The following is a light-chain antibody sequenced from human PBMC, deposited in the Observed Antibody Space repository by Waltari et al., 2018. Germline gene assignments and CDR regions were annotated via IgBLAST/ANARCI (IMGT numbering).Light chain of an antibody. Sequence: EIVMTQSPATLSVSPGERATLSCRASQSVSSSLDWYQQNPGQAPRLLIYGASTRATGIPARFSGSGSGTEFTLSISSLQSEDFAVYYCQQYNDWPITFGQGTRLEIK. V-gene: IGKV3-15*01. CDR1: QSVSSS. CDR3: QQYNDWPIT. J-gene: IGKJ5*01. CDR2: GAS.